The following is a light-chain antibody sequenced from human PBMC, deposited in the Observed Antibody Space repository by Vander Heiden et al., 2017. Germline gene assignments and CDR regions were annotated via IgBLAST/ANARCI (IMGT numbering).Light chain of an antibody. J-gene: IGKJ2*01. V-gene: IGKV1-39*01. CDR3: QQSYSIPYT. CDR2: AAS. Sequence: DIQMTQSPSSLSPSVGYRITIPCLASQSISSYLNWYQQKPGKAPKLLIYAASSLQSGVPSRFSGSGSGTDFTLTISSLQPEDFATYYCQQSYSIPYTFGQGTKLEIK. CDR1: QSISSY.